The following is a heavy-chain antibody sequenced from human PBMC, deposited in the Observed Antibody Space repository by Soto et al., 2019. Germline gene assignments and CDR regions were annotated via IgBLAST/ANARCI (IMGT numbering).Heavy chain of an antibody. J-gene: IGHJ5*02. CDR3: ARDSAGTPSGWFDP. Sequence: GASVKVSCKASGGTFSSYAISWVRHAPGQGLEWMGGIIPIFGTANYAQKFQGRVTITADESTSTAYMELSSLRSEDTAVYYCARDSAGTPSGWFDPWGQGTLVTVSS. D-gene: IGHD1-1*01. CDR1: GGTFSSYA. CDR2: IIPIFGTA. V-gene: IGHV1-69*13.